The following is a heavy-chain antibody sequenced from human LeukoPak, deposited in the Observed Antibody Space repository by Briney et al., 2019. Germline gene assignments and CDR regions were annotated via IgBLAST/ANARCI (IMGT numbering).Heavy chain of an antibody. CDR1: GFTFSSYA. V-gene: IGHV3-48*04. J-gene: IGHJ4*02. D-gene: IGHD2-2*01. CDR2: ITSSGSTI. CDR3: ARRSSNFDY. Sequence: GGSLRLSCAASGFTFSSYAMSWVRQAPGEGLEWVSYITSSGSTIYYADSVKGRFTISRDNAKNSLFLQMNSLRAEDTAVYYCARRSSNFDYWGQGTLVTVSS.